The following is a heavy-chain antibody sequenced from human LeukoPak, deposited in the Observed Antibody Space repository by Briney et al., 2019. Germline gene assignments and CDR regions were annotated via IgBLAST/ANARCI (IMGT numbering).Heavy chain of an antibody. Sequence: PSETLSLTCTVSGGSISSSSCYWGWTRQPPGKGLEWIGSIYYSGSTYYNPSLKSRVTISVDTSKNQFSLKLSSVTAADTAVYYCARASRIVAFDIWGQGTMVTVSS. CDR1: GGSISSSSCY. J-gene: IGHJ3*02. CDR3: ARASRIVAFDI. D-gene: IGHD3-22*01. CDR2: IYYSGST. V-gene: IGHV4-39*07.